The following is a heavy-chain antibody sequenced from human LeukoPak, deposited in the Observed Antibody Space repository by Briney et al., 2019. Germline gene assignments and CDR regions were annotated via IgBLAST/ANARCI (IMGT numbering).Heavy chain of an antibody. CDR3: ARARIVGATYVYYFDY. Sequence: ASVKVSCKASGGTFSSYAISWVRQAPGQGLKWMGGIIPLFGTANYAQKFQGRVTITADKSTSTAYMELSSLRSEDTAVYYCARARIVGATYVYYFDYWGQGTLVTVSS. J-gene: IGHJ4*02. D-gene: IGHD1-26*01. CDR2: IIPLFGTA. CDR1: GGTFSSYA. V-gene: IGHV1-69*06.